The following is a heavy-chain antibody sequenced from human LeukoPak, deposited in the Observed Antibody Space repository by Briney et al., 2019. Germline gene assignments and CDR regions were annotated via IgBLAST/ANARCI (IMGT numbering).Heavy chain of an antibody. CDR3: ARAYPLVGALDY. V-gene: IGHV4-34*01. CDR2: INHSGST. CDR1: GGSFSGYY. D-gene: IGHD1-26*01. Sequence: PSETLSLTCAVYGGSFSGYYWSWIRQPPGKGLEWIGEINHSGSTNYNPSLKSRVTISVDTSKNQFSLKLGSVTAADTAVYYCARAYPLVGALDYWGQGTLVTVSS. J-gene: IGHJ4*02.